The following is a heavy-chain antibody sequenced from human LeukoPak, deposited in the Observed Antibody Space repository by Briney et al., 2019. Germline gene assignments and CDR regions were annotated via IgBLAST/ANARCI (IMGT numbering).Heavy chain of an antibody. CDR1: GFTFSSYG. D-gene: IGHD3-22*01. J-gene: IGHJ3*02. V-gene: IGHV3-33*01. Sequence: GGSLRLSCAASGFTFSSYGMHWVRQAPGKGLEWVAVIWYDGRNKYYADSVKGRFTISRDNSKNTLYLQMNSLGAEDTAVYYCARAGYYDSSGSTRAFDIWGQGTMVTVSS. CDR2: IWYDGRNK. CDR3: ARAGYYDSSGSTRAFDI.